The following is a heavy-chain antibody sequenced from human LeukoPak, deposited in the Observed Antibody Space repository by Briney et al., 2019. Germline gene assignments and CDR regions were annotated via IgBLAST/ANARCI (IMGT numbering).Heavy chain of an antibody. CDR3: TTAVMH. CDR2: IRSKTDGGTA. CDR1: GFTFSSYW. Sequence: GGSLRLSCAASGFTFSSYWMSWVRQAPGKGLEWVGRIRSKTDGGTADYAAPVKGRFTISRDDSKNTLYLQMNSLKNEDIAVYYCTTAVMHWGQGTVVTVSS. D-gene: IGHD2-21*01. J-gene: IGHJ4*02. V-gene: IGHV3-15*05.